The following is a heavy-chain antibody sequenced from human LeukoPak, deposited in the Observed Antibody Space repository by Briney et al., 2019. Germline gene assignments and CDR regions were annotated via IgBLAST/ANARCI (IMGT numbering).Heavy chain of an antibody. Sequence: NSGGSLRLSCAASGFTFSDYYMSWIRQAPGRGLEWVSYISSSGSTIYYADSVKGRFTISRDNAKNSLYLQMNSLRAEDTAVYYCARDLGALVAASYHLGQGNLVTGSS. J-gene: IGHJ5*02. CDR2: ISSSGSTI. V-gene: IGHV3-11*04. CDR1: GFTFSDYY. CDR3: ARDLGALVAASYH. D-gene: IGHD2-15*01.